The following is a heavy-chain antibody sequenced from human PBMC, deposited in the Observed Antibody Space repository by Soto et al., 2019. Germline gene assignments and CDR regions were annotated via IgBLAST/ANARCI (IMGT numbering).Heavy chain of an antibody. D-gene: IGHD1-20*01. CDR3: ARGPITQTSFIDH. J-gene: IGHJ4*02. Sequence: PGGSLRLSCEASGFTFSSYPMHWVRRAPGKGLEWVTVISYDGGNQYYADSVKGRFTISRDNSKDTLYLQMHSLRSDDTAVYFCARGPITQTSFIDHWGQGTLVTVSS. CDR2: ISYDGGNQ. CDR1: GFTFSSYP. V-gene: IGHV3-30-3*01.